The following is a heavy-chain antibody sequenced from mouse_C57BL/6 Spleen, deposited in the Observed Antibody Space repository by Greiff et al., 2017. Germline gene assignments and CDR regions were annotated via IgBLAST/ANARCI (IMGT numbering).Heavy chain of an antibody. CDR3: ARTPYYYGSRESAYYFDY. D-gene: IGHD1-1*01. CDR2: TYPGDGDT. CDR1: GYAFSSSW. V-gene: IGHV1-82*01. Sequence: QVQLQQSGPELVKPGASVKISCKASGYAFSSSWMNWVKQRPGTGLEWIGRTYPGDGDTNYNGKFKGKAALTADKSSSTAYMQLSSLTSEDSAVYFCARTPYYYGSRESAYYFDYWGQGTTLTVSS. J-gene: IGHJ2*01.